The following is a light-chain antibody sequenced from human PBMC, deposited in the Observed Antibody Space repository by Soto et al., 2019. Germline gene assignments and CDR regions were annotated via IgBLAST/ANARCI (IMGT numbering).Light chain of an antibody. Sequence: QSLLTQPRSVSGSPGQSVTISCTGTSSDVGDYNYVSWYQQHPGKAPKLMIYDVSKRPSGVPDRFSGSKSGNTASLTISGLQAEDEADYYCCSYAGSYTPLYVFGTGTKVTVL. J-gene: IGLJ1*01. V-gene: IGLV2-11*01. CDR2: DVS. CDR1: SSDVGDYNY. CDR3: CSYAGSYTPLYV.